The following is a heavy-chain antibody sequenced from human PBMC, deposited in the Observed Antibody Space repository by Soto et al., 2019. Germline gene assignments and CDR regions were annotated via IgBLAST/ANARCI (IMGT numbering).Heavy chain of an antibody. D-gene: IGHD1-26*01. CDR1: GGSISSGGYY. CDR3: ARHSASWQWFDY. Sequence: QVQLQESGPGLVKPSQTLSLTCSVSGGSISSGGYYWSWIRQHPEKGLEWIGYIYYSGSTNYNPSLKSRVSISVDTSSNRFSLALRSVTAADTAIYYCARHSASWQWFDYWGQGTLVTVSS. CDR2: IYYSGST. J-gene: IGHJ5*01. V-gene: IGHV4-31*03.